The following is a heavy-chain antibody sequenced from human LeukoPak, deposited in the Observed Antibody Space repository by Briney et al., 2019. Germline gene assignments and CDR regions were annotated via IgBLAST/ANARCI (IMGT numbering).Heavy chain of an antibody. CDR2: IVVGSGNT. CDR1: GFTFSSSA. V-gene: IGHV1-58*02. Sequence: SVKVSCTATGFTFSSSAMQWVRQARGQRLEWIGWIVVGSGNTNYAQKFQERVTITRDMSTSTAYMELSSLRSEDTAVYYCAADRYYDILTGYPDSDYWGQGTLVTVSS. D-gene: IGHD3-9*01. J-gene: IGHJ4*02. CDR3: AADRYYDILTGYPDSDY.